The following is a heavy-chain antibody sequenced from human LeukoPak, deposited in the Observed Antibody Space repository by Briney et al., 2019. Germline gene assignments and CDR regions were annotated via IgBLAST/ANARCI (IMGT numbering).Heavy chain of an antibody. V-gene: IGHV3-23*01. Sequence: GSMRFSCAASGFTFSSYGMSWVRQAPGTGLEWVSAISGSGGSTYYADSVNGRFTISRDNSKNTLYLQMNSLRAEDTAVYFCARLPYGDPLCYFDYWGQGTLVTVSS. D-gene: IGHD4-17*01. CDR2: ISGSGGST. CDR3: ARLPYGDPLCYFDY. J-gene: IGHJ4*02. CDR1: GFTFSSYG.